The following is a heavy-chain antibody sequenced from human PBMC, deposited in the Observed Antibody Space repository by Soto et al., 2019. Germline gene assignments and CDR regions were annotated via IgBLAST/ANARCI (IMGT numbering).Heavy chain of an antibody. CDR2: ISAYNGNT. J-gene: IGHJ3*02. CDR3: ARDETVIVGPGAFDI. V-gene: IGHV1-18*01. Sequence: ASVKVSCKASGYTFTSYGISWVRQAPGQGLEWMGWISAYNGNTNYAQKLQGRVTMTTDTSTSTAYMELRSLRSDDTAVYYCARDETVIVGPGAFDIWGQGTMVTVSS. CDR1: GYTFTSYG. D-gene: IGHD3-22*01.